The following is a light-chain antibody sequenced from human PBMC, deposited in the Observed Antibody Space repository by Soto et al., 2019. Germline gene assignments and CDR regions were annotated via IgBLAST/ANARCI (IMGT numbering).Light chain of an antibody. CDR3: CSYAGSYTWV. Sequence: QSALTQPRSVSGSPGQSVTISCTGTSSDLGGYNFVSWYQHHPGKAPKLMIYDASKRPSGVPDRFSGSKSGNPASLTISGIQAEDEADYYCCSYAGSYTWVFGGGTKVTVL. CDR2: DAS. J-gene: IGLJ3*02. V-gene: IGLV2-11*01. CDR1: SSDLGGYNF.